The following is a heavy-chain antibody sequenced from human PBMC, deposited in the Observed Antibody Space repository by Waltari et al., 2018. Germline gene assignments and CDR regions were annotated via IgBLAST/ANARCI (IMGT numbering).Heavy chain of an antibody. J-gene: IGHJ3*02. CDR1: GYTFTSYD. V-gene: IGHV1-8*03. CDR2: MNPNSGNT. Sequence: QVQLVQSGAEVKKPGASVKVSCKASGYTFTSYDINWVRQATGQGLEWMGWMNPNSGNTGYAQKFQGRVTITRNTSISTAYMELSSLRSEDTAVYYCATRWGDMDSGYDLNAFDIWGQGTMATVSS. CDR3: ATRWGDMDSGYDLNAFDI. D-gene: IGHD5-12*01.